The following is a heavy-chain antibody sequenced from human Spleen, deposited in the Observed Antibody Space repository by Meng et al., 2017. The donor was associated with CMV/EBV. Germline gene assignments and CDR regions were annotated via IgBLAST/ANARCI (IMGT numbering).Heavy chain of an antibody. CDR3: AREVWDFWSGYYIYGPKIYGMDV. CDR1: GFTVSNYY. CDR2: IYSGDNT. Sequence: GESLKISCAASGFTVSNYYMSWGRQAPGKGLEWVSVIYSGDNTYYADSVKGRFTISRGNSRNTLFLQMNSLRAEDTSVYYCAREVWDFWSGYYIYGPKIYGMDVWGQGTTVTVSS. V-gene: IGHV3-66*01. J-gene: IGHJ6*02. D-gene: IGHD3-3*01.